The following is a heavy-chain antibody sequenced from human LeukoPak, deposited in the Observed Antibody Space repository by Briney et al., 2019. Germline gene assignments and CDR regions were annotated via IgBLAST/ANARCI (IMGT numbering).Heavy chain of an antibody. D-gene: IGHD2-2*01. CDR1: GYTFTSYG. J-gene: IGHJ5*02. CDR3: ARDHVQLLSPSLDP. Sequence: GASVKVSRKASGYTFTSYGISWVRQAPGQGLEWMGWISAYNGNTNYAQKLQGRVTMTTDTSTSTAYMELRSLRSDDTAVYYCARDHVQLLSPSLDPWGQGTLVTVSS. CDR2: ISAYNGNT. V-gene: IGHV1-18*01.